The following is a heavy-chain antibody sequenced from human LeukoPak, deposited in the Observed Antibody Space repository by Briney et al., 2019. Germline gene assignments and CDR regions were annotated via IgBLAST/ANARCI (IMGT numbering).Heavy chain of an antibody. CDR2: INAGNGNT. D-gene: IGHD3-10*01. CDR1: GYTFTSYA. V-gene: IGHV1-3*01. J-gene: IGHJ3*02. CDR3: AREMVRGAADAFDI. Sequence: ASVKVSCKASGYTFTSYAMHWVRQAPGQRLEWMGWINAGNGNTKYSQKFQGRVTITRDTSISTAYMELSRLRSDDTAVYYCAREMVRGAADAFDIWGQGTMVTVSS.